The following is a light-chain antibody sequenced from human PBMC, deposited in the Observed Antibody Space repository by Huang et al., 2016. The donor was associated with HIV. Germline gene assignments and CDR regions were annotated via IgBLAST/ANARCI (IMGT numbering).Light chain of an antibody. V-gene: IGKV1-5*03. CDR1: QSVSRW. J-gene: IGKJ1*01. CDR3: QQYNTYST. CDR2: KEC. Sequence: DIQMSQSPSTLSASVGDRVTITCRASQSVSRWLAWYQQKPGKAPQHLIYKECTLESGVPSRCSGSGSVTEFTLTISSLEPDDFASYYCQQYNTYSTFGQGTKVEIK.